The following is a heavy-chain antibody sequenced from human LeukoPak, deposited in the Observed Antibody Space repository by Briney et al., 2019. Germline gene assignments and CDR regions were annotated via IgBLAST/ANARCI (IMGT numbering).Heavy chain of an antibody. D-gene: IGHD5-18*01. CDR2: ISAYNGNT. CDR1: GYTFTSYG. Sequence: GASVKVSCKASGYTFTSYGISWVRRAPGQGLEWMGWISAYNGNTNYAQKLQGRVTMTTDTSTSTAYMELRSLRSDDTAVYYCARDDEGYSYAGNDYWGQGTLVTVSS. V-gene: IGHV1-18*01. J-gene: IGHJ4*02. CDR3: ARDDEGYSYAGNDY.